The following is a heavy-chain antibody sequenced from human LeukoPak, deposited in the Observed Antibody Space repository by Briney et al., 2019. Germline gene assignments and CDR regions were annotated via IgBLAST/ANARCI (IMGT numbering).Heavy chain of an antibody. Sequence: GGSLRLSCAASGFTFSNAWMSWVRQAPGKGVEWVGRIKSKTDGWTTDYDAPVKGRFTISRDDSKNTLYLQMNSLKTEDTAVYYCTTPYVIFGADAFDVWGQGTMVTVSS. CDR3: TTPYVIFGADAFDV. V-gene: IGHV3-15*01. CDR2: IKSKTDGWTT. CDR1: GFTFSNAW. J-gene: IGHJ3*01. D-gene: IGHD3-3*01.